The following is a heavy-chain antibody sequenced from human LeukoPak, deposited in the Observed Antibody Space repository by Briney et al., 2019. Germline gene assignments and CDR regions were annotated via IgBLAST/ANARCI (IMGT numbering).Heavy chain of an antibody. CDR3: ARSAYDILTGHDAFDI. D-gene: IGHD3-9*01. Sequence: GASVKVSCKASGYTFTSYGISWVRQAPGQGLEWMGWISAYNGNTNYAQKLQGRVTMTTDTSTSTAYMELRSLRSDDTAVYYCARSAYDILTGHDAFDIWGQGTMVTVSS. V-gene: IGHV1-18*01. J-gene: IGHJ3*02. CDR2: ISAYNGNT. CDR1: GYTFTSYG.